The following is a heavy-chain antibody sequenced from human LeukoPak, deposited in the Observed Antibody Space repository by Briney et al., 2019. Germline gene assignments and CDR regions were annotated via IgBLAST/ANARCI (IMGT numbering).Heavy chain of an antibody. CDR3: AKYPGGFTGIVNYYHMDV. J-gene: IGHJ6*03. CDR1: GFTFGSYS. D-gene: IGHD1-26*01. Sequence: GGSLRLSCAASGFTFGSYSMNWVRQAPGKGLEWVSSISSSSYIYYADSVKGRFTISRDNSKNTLFLQMNSLRAEDTALYYCAKYPGGFTGIVNYYHMDVWGKGTTVTVSS. CDR2: ISSSSYI. V-gene: IGHV3-21*01.